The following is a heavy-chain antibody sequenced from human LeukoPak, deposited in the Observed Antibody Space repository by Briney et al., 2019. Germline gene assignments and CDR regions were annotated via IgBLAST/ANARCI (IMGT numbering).Heavy chain of an antibody. V-gene: IGHV3-7*01. D-gene: IGHD3-3*02. CDR3: AIGSHLDY. Sequence: GGSLRLSCAASGFMFSSYWMSWVRQAPGKGLEWVTNIKQDGSEKHYLDSVKGRFTTSRDNAKNSLYLQMNNLSAEDTAVYYCAIGSHLDYWGQGTLVTVSS. J-gene: IGHJ4*02. CDR2: IKQDGSEK. CDR1: GFMFSSYW.